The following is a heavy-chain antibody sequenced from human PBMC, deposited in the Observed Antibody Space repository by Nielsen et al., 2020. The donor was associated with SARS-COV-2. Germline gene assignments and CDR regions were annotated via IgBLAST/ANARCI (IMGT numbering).Heavy chain of an antibody. CDR2: IYTSGST. CDR3: AIARLPGNWFDP. D-gene: IGHD2-15*01. J-gene: IGHJ5*02. CDR1: GGSISSGSYY. V-gene: IGHV4-61*02. Sequence: SETLSLTCTVSGGSISSGSYYWSWIRQPAGKGLEWIGRIYTSGSTNYNPSLKSRVTISVDTSKNQFSLKLSSVTAADTAVYYCAIARLPGNWFDPWGQGTLVTVSS.